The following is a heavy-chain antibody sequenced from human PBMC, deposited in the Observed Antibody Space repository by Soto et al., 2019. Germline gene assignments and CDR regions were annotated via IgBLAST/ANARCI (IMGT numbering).Heavy chain of an antibody. J-gene: IGHJ3*02. Sequence: SENLSLTCTVSGGSISRYYWSWIRQPPGKGLEWIGYIYYSGSTNYNPSLKSRVTISVDTSKNQFSLKLSSVTAADTAVYYCVRRWRSGRAGKAFGIWGQGTMVTGSS. CDR2: IYYSGST. CDR1: GGSISRYY. V-gene: IGHV4-59*01. D-gene: IGHD3-10*01. CDR3: VRRWRSGRAGKAFGI.